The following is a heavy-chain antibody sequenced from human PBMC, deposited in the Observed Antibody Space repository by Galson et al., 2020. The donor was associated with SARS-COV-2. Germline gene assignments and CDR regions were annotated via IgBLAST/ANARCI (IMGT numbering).Heavy chain of an antibody. Sequence: GESLKISCAASGFTFSSYAMHWVRQAPGKGLEWVAVISYDGSNKYYADSVKGRFTISRDNSKNTLYLQMNSLRAEDTAVYYCARDHGIDYVDLNFDYWGQGTLVTVSS. J-gene: IGHJ4*02. V-gene: IGHV3-30*01. D-gene: IGHD4-17*01. CDR3: ARDHGIDYVDLNFDY. CDR2: ISYDGSNK. CDR1: GFTFSSYA.